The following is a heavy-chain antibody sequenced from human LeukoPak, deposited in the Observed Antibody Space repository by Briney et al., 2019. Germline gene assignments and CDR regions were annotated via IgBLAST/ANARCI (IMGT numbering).Heavy chain of an antibody. CDR3: ARDGVAAAGKGVGYFDY. J-gene: IGHJ4*02. CDR2: IIPIFGTA. D-gene: IGHD6-13*01. CDR1: GYTFTSNA. V-gene: IGHV1-69*06. Sequence: SVKVSCKASGYTFTSNALGWVRQAPGQGLEWMGGIIPIFGTANYAQKFQGRVTITADKSTSTAYMELSSLRAEDMAVYYCARDGVAAAGKGVGYFDYWGQGTLVTVSS.